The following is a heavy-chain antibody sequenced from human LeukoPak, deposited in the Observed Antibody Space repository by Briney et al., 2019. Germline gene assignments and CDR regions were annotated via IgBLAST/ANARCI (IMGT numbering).Heavy chain of an antibody. J-gene: IGHJ4*02. CDR1: GGSFSGYY. V-gene: IGHV4-34*01. CDR2: INHSGST. D-gene: IGHD2-15*01. Sequence: PSETLSLTCAVYGGSFSGYYWSWIRQPPRKGLEWIGEINHSGSTNYNPSLKSRVTISVDTSKNQFSLKLSSVTAADTAVYYCARVRRYCSGGSCYRNFDYWGQGTLVTVSS. CDR3: ARVRRYCSGGSCYRNFDY.